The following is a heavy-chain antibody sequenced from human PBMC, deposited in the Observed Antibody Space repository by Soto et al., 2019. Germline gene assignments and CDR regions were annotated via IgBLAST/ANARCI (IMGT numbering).Heavy chain of an antibody. CDR1: SDSSSSYK. D-gene: IGHD3-10*01. V-gene: IGHV4-59*08. CDR3: VRQGFGPLHGLVDV. Sequence: TLSLTCTVSSDSSSSYKWSWIRQTPGKGLEWIGYIDNNGGISYNASLRSRITITISIDTSTKQVSLRLSSVTAADTAVYYCVRQGFGPLHGLVDVWGQGTTVTVSS. J-gene: IGHJ6*02. CDR2: IDNNGGI.